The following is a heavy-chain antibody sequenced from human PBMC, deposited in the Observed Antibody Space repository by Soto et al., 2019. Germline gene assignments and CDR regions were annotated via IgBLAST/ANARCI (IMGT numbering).Heavy chain of an antibody. J-gene: IGHJ4*02. V-gene: IGHV4-34*01. D-gene: IGHD3-9*01. CDR3: ARHSFYDILTGYYSY. CDR2: INHSGST. CDR1: GGSFSGYY. Sequence: SETLSLTCAVYGGSFSGYYWSWIRQPPGKGLEWIGDINHSGSTYYNPSLKSRVTISVDTSKNQFSLKLSSVTAADTAVYYCARHSFYDILTGYYSYWGQGALVTVSS.